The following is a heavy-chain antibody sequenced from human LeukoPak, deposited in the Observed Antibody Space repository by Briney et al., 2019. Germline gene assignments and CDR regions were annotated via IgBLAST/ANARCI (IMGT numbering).Heavy chain of an antibody. Sequence: PGGSLRLSCVASGFTFNSYAMHWVRQAPGKGLEWVGRIKSKTDGGTTDYAAPVKGRFTISRDDSKNTLYLQMNSLKTEDTAVYYCTTLTRTEGYCTNGVCYPRDYWGQGTLVTVSS. CDR3: TTLTRTEGYCTNGVCYPRDY. CDR1: GFTFNSYA. V-gene: IGHV3-15*01. CDR2: IKSKTDGGTT. J-gene: IGHJ4*02. D-gene: IGHD2-8*01.